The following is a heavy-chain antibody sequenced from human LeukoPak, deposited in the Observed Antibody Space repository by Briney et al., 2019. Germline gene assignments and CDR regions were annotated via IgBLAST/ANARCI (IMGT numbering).Heavy chain of an antibody. J-gene: IGHJ6*01. CDR3: AKEGYYYDSSGYNNYYGIDV. D-gene: IGHD3-22*01. CDR1: GFTFSSYG. Sequence: GGSLRLSCAASGFTFSSYGMHWVRQAPGKGLEWVAVISYDGSNKYYADSVKGRFTISRDNSKNTLYLQMNSLRAEDTAVYYWAKEGYYYDSSGYNNYYGIDVLGQGTTVTVSS. V-gene: IGHV3-30*18. CDR2: ISYDGSNK.